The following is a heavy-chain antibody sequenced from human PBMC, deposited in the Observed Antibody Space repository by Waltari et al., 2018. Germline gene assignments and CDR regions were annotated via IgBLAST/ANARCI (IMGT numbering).Heavy chain of an antibody. CDR1: GYRFGDFF. J-gene: IGHJ5*02. CDR2: IDPKTGDT. CDR3: ARVLASRNRLWLDP. Sequence: VQSGAEVKKIGASIKVSCKPSGYRFGDFFVHWLLLAPGQAPEWMGRIDPKTGDTTYTQKFQGRLTLTRNTSISTEYMELTNLTPDDTAMYFCARVLASRNRLWLDPWGQGSLVTVSS. D-gene: IGHD2-2*01. V-gene: IGHV1-2*03.